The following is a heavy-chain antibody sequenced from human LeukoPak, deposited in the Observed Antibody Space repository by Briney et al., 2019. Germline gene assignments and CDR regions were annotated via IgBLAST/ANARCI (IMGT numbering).Heavy chain of an antibody. CDR2: ISSSSSYI. V-gene: IGHV3-21*01. CDR1: GFTFSSYS. D-gene: IGHD4-23*01. CDR3: ARDTSATVAIDY. Sequence: GGSLRPSCAASGFTFSSYSMNWVRQAPGKGLEWVSSISSSSSYIYYADSVKGRFTISRDNAKNSLYLQMNSLRAEDTAVYYCARDTSATVAIDYWGQGTLVTVSS. J-gene: IGHJ4*02.